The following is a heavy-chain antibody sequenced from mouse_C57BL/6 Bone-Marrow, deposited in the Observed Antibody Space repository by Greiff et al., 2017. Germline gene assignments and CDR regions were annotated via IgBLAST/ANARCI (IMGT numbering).Heavy chain of an antibody. D-gene: IGHD3-2*02. Sequence: QVQLQQSGAELVKPGASVKISCKASGYAFSSYWMNWVKQRPGKGLEWIGQIYPGDGDTNYNGKFKGKATLTADKSSSTAYMQLSSLTSEDSAVYVCARCQTAQAHFDYWGQGTTLTVSS. CDR1: GYAFSSYW. CDR3: ARCQTAQAHFDY. V-gene: IGHV1-80*01. CDR2: IYPGDGDT. J-gene: IGHJ2*01.